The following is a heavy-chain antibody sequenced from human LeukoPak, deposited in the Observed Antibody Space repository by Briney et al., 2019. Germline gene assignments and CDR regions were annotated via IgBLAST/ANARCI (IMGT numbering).Heavy chain of an antibody. Sequence: PSETLSLTCTVSGGSISSSSYYWGWIRQPPGKGLEWIGSIYYSGSTYYNPSLKSRVTISVDTSKNQFSLKLSSVTAADTAVYYCARAMTHQTGDAFDIWGQGTMVTVSS. CDR2: IYYSGST. CDR1: GGSISSSSYY. J-gene: IGHJ3*02. D-gene: IGHD3-9*01. CDR3: ARAMTHQTGDAFDI. V-gene: IGHV4-39*01.